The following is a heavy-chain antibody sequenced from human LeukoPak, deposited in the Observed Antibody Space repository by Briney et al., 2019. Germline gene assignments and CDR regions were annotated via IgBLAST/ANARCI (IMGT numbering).Heavy chain of an antibody. D-gene: IGHD2-8*01. CDR3: ARRSLIVLMVYAVDDAFDI. Sequence: KPSETLSLTCALYGGSFSGYYWSWIRQPPGKGLEWIGEINHSGSTNYNPSLKSRVTISVDTSKNQFSLELSSVTAADTAVYYCARRSLIVLMVYAVDDAFDIWGQGTMVTVSS. J-gene: IGHJ3*02. CDR1: GGSFSGYY. CDR2: INHSGST. V-gene: IGHV4-34*01.